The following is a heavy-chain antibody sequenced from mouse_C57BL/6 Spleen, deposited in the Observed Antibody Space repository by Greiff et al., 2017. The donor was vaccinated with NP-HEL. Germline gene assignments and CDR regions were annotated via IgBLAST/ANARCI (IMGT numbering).Heavy chain of an antibody. Sequence: VQLQQSGAELVKPGASVKISCKASGYAFSSYWMNWVKQRPGKGLEWIGQIYPGDGDTNYNGKFKGKATLTADKSSSTAYMQLSSLTSEDSAVYFCARVGGLRHYYFDYWGQGTTLTVSS. CDR2: IYPGDGDT. D-gene: IGHD1-2*01. CDR3: ARVGGLRHYYFDY. J-gene: IGHJ2*01. CDR1: GYAFSSYW. V-gene: IGHV1-80*01.